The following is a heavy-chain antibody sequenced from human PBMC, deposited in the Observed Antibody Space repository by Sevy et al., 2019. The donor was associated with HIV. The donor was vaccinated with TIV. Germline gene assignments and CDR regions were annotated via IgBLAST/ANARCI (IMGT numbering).Heavy chain of an antibody. Sequence: GGYLRLSCAASGFTFSSYGMHWVRQAPGKGLEWVAVISYDGSNKYYADSVKGRFTISRDNSKNTLYLQMNSLRAEDTAVYYCAKDGGYCSGGSCYYFDYWGQGTLVTVSS. D-gene: IGHD2-15*01. V-gene: IGHV3-30*18. J-gene: IGHJ4*02. CDR1: GFTFSSYG. CDR2: ISYDGSNK. CDR3: AKDGGYCSGGSCYYFDY.